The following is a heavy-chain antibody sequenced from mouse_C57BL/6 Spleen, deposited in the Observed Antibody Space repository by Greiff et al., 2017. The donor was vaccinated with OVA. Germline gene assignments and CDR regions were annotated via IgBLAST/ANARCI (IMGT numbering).Heavy chain of an antibody. CDR1: GYTFTSYW. D-gene: IGHD1-1*01. J-gene: IGHJ2*01. Sequence: QVHVKQSGAELVKPGASVKMSCKASGYTFTSYWITWVKQRPGQGLEWIGDIYPGSGSTNYNEKFKSKATLTVDTSSSTAYMQLSSLTSEDSAVYYCARGDYYGSSPFDYWGQGTTLTVSS. CDR2: IYPGSGST. V-gene: IGHV1-55*01. CDR3: ARGDYYGSSPFDY.